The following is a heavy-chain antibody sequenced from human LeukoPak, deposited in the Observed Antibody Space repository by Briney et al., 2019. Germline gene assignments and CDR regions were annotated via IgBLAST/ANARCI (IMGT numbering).Heavy chain of an antibody. Sequence: ASVKVSCRASGYSFTSYGISWVRQAPGQGLEWMAWISTYNGNTHYAQNLQGRVTVTTDTSTGTAYMELRSLRSDDTAVYYCVREGSGRSFDYWGQGTLVTVSS. CDR2: ISTYNGNT. CDR3: VREGSGRSFDY. V-gene: IGHV1-18*04. J-gene: IGHJ4*02. CDR1: GYSFTSYG. D-gene: IGHD6-19*01.